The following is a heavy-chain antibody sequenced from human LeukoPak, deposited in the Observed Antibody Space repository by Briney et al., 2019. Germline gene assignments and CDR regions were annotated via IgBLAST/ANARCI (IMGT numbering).Heavy chain of an antibody. V-gene: IGHV1-18*01. Sequence: ASVKVSCKASGGTFSSYAISWVRQAPGQGLEWMGGISAYNGNTNYAQKLQGRVTMTTDTSTSTAYMELRSLRSDDTAVYYCARDAKTYYYGSGSYYRKLDYWGQGTLVTVSS. D-gene: IGHD3-10*01. J-gene: IGHJ4*02. CDR3: ARDAKTYYYGSGSYYRKLDY. CDR2: ISAYNGNT. CDR1: GGTFSSYA.